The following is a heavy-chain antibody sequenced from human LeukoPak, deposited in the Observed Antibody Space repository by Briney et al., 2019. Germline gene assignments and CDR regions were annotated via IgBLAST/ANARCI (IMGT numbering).Heavy chain of an antibody. CDR3: ARQRYCSSTSCSYGDWFDP. V-gene: IGHV4-39*01. J-gene: IGHJ5*02. CDR1: GGSISSSSYY. Sequence: SETLSLTCTVSGGSISSSSYYWGWIRQPPGKGLEWIGSIYYSGSTYYNPSLKSRVTISVDTSKNQFSLKLSSVTAADTAVYYCARQRYCSSTSCSYGDWFDPWGQGTLVTVS. CDR2: IYYSGST. D-gene: IGHD2-2*01.